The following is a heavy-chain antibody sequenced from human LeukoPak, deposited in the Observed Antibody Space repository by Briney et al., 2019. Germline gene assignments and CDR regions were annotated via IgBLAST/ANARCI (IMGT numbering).Heavy chain of an antibody. Sequence: GASVKVSCKAADSTFTIYGFNWVGLAPGQGLEWVGWISAYNGNTNYEHKLQGRVTMTTDTSTSTAYIELRSLRSDHPAIYFVARRSVNYPDYWGQGTLVTVSS. D-gene: IGHD5-24*01. CDR3: ARRSVNYPDY. CDR2: ISAYNGNT. V-gene: IGHV1-18*01. J-gene: IGHJ4*02. CDR1: DSTFTIYG.